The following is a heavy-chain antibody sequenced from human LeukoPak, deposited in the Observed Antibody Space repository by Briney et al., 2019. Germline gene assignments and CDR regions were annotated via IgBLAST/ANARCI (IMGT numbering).Heavy chain of an antibody. CDR1: GDSFIGGNYY. CDR3: AGADCRTTSSYISDY. D-gene: IGHD2-2*02. J-gene: IGHJ4*01. CDR2: IYSSGST. Sequence: SETLSLTCTVSGDSFIGGNYYWTWLRQPAGKGLEWIGRIYSSGSTNYNPSLKSRVTISVDTSKNQFTMNLSSVTAADTAVYYCAGADCRTTSSYISDYWGHGTPVTVSS. V-gene: IGHV4-61*02.